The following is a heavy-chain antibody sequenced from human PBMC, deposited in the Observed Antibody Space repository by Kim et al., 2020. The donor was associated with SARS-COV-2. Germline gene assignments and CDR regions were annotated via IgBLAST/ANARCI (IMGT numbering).Heavy chain of an antibody. D-gene: IGHD3-10*01. CDR2: ISAYNGNT. V-gene: IGHV1-18*01. J-gene: IGHJ6*02. CDR1: GYTFTSYG. Sequence: ASVKVSCKASGYTFTSYGISWVRQAPGQGLEWMGWISAYNGNTNYAQKLQGRVTMTTDTSTSTAYMELRSLRSDDTAVYYCARSPMVRGVIIFAPKSPGPPYGMDVWGQGTTVTVSS. CDR3: ARSPMVRGVIIFAPKSPGPPYGMDV.